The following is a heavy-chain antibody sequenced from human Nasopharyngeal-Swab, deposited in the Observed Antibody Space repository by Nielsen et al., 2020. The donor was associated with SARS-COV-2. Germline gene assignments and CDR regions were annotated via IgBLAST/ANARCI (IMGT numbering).Heavy chain of an antibody. CDR2: IFSGGNT. Sequence: LREPPGKGLEWIGNIFSGGNTYYNPSLDSRVTISLDTSKNQFSLKLSSVTAADTAVYYCARGTDIPPDYWGQGTLVTVSS. D-gene: IGHD3-9*01. J-gene: IGHJ4*02. CDR3: ARGTDIPPDY. V-gene: IGHV4-39*07.